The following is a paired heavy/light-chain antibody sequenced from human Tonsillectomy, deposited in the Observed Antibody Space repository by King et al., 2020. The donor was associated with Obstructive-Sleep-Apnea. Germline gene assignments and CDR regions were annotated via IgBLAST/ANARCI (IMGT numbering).Heavy chain of an antibody. CDR2: INHSGTT. D-gene: IGHD3-22*01. V-gene: IGHV4-34*01. J-gene: IGHJ4*02. CDR1: GGSFSGYY. CDR3: ARARLRDDSSGFPY. Sequence: QVQLQQWGAGLVRPSETLSLTCGVYGGSFSGYYWSWIRQSPGKGLEWIGEINHSGTTNYNPSLESRVTISVDTSKKHFSLNVTSVTAADTAVYYCARARLRDDSSGFPYWGQGTLVTVSS.
Light chain of an antibody. CDR1: QNIITN. J-gene: IGKJ2*01. Sequence: EIVVTQSPATLSVSPGERATLSCRASQNIITNLAWYQQKPGQAPRLLIYGASTRATDIPARFSGSGSGTDFTLTISSLQSEDFAVYYCQQYHNWPYTFGQGTKVEIK. V-gene: IGKV3-15*01. CDR2: GAS. CDR3: QQYHNWPYT.